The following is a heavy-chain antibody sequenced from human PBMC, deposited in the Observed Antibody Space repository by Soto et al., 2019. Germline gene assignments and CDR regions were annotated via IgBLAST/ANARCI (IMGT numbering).Heavy chain of an antibody. CDR1: GFTFDDYA. V-gene: IGHV3-9*01. D-gene: IGHD4-4*01. CDR3: AKDLYSNYGDAFDI. Sequence: EVQLVESGGGLVQPGRSLRLSCAASGFTFDDYAMHWVRQAPGKGLEWVSGISGNSDNIVYADSVKGRFTISRDNAKNSLYLQMNSLRAEDTALYYCAKDLYSNYGDAFDIWGQGTMVTVSS. J-gene: IGHJ3*02. CDR2: ISGNSDNI.